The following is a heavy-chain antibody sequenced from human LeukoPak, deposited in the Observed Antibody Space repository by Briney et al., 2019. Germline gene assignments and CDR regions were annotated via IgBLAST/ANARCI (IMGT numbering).Heavy chain of an antibody. J-gene: IGHJ4*02. CDR3: ARGAYYYDSSGYYYDNFDY. D-gene: IGHD3-22*01. CDR1: GGSISSYY. V-gene: IGHV4-4*07. Sequence: SETLSLTCTVSGGSISSYYWSWIRQPAGKGLEWIGRIYTSGSTNYNTSLKSRVTMSVDTSKNQFSLKLSSVTAADTAVYYCARGAYYYDSSGYYYDNFDYWGQGTLVTVSS. CDR2: IYTSGST.